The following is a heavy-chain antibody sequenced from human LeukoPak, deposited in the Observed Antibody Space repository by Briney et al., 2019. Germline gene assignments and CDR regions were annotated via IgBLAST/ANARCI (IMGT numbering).Heavy chain of an antibody. Sequence: SVKVSCKASGGTLNDYAINWVRQAPGQGLEWMGGIIPILGIPSYAQKFQGRVTITADKSTTTAYMELSSLRSEDTAVYYCASYFGPYFYYGMDVWGQGTTVTVSS. D-gene: IGHD3-10*01. CDR2: IIPILGIP. J-gene: IGHJ6*02. CDR3: ASYFGPYFYYGMDV. V-gene: IGHV1-69*04. CDR1: GGTLNDYA.